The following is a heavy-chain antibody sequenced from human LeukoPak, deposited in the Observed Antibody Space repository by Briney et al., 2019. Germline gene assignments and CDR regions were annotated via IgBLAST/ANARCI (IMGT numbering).Heavy chain of an antibody. V-gene: IGHV4-61*02. CDR1: GGSISSGSYY. J-gene: IGHJ4*02. D-gene: IGHD6-19*01. CDR3: ARETTLMGYASGLGFNY. Sequence: SQTLSLTCTVSGGSISSGSYYWSWIRQPAGKGLEWIGRIYTSGSTNYNPSLKSRVTMSIDTSKNQFSLNLSSVTAADTAVYYCARETTLMGYASGLGFNYWGQGTLVTVSS. CDR2: IYTSGST.